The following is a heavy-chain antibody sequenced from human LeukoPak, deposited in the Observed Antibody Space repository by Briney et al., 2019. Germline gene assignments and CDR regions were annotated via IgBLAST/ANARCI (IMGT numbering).Heavy chain of an antibody. Sequence: MARGSLRLSCAASGFTFSSYTMNWVRQAPGKGLEWVSSISSSSSYIYYADSVKGRFTISRDNSKNTLYLQMNSLRAEDTAVYYCAKDQGPIQLYLLPYFDLWGRGTLVTVSS. V-gene: IGHV3-21*01. D-gene: IGHD5-18*01. J-gene: IGHJ4*02. CDR1: GFTFSSYT. CDR2: ISSSSSYI. CDR3: AKDQGPIQLYLLPYFDL.